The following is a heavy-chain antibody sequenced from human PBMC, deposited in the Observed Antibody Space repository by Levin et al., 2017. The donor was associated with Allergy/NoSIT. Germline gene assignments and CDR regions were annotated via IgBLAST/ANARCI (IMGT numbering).Heavy chain of an antibody. CDR2: IYYSGVT. CDR1: GGSVSSGSYY. CDR3: ARSGWERTRKAFDI. J-gene: IGHJ3*02. Sequence: ESLKISCPVSGGSVSSGSYYWSWIRQSPGKGLEWIGYIYYSGVTNYNPSLKSRVTISADTSKNQFSLRLSSVTAADTAVYYCARSGWERTRKAFDIWGQGTMVTVSS. D-gene: IGHD1-26*01. V-gene: IGHV4-61*01.